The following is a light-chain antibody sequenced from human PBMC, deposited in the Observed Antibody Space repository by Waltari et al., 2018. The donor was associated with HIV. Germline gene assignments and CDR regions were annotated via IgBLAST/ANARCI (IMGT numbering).Light chain of an antibody. J-gene: IGLJ2*01. CDR3: QSYDSSLSAYVV. CDR1: SSNIGAGYD. CDR2: ANI. Sequence: QSVLTQPPSVSGAPGQRVTISCTGTSSNIGAGYDVHWYQQLPGTAPKLLIDANIRRPSGVPDRFSVSKSATSASLAITGLQAEDEADYFCQSYDSSLSAYVVFGGGTKLTVL. V-gene: IGLV1-40*01.